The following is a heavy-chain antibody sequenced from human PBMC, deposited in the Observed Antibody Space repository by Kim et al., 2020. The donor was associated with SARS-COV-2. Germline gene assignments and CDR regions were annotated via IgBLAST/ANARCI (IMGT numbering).Heavy chain of an antibody. J-gene: IGHJ3*02. CDR1: GGSISSGGYY. Sequence: SETLSLTCTVSGGSISSGGYYWSWIRQHPGKGLEWIGYIYYSGSTYYNPSLKSRVTISVDTSKNQFSLKLSSVTAADTAVYYCARATITYYYDSSGYYYVRGVLDAFDIWGQGTMVTVSS. CDR3: ARATITYYYDSSGYYYVRGVLDAFDI. V-gene: IGHV4-31*03. D-gene: IGHD3-22*01. CDR2: IYYSGST.